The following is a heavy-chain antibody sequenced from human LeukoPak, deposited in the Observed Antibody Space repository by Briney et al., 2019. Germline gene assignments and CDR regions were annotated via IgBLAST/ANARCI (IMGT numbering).Heavy chain of an antibody. CDR1: GDSISSSSYY. J-gene: IGHJ4*02. V-gene: IGHV4-39*01. D-gene: IGHD1-26*01. CDR2: IYYRGNT. CDR3: ASGWELLRYDY. Sequence: PSETLSLTCTVSGDSISSSSYYWGWIRQPPGKGLEWVGTIYYRGNTYYNPSLKSRVTISVDTSKNQFSLKLSSVTAADTAVYYCASGWELLRYDYWGQGTLVTVSS.